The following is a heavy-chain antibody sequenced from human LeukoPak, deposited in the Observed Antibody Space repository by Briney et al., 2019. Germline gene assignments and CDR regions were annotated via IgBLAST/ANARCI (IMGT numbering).Heavy chain of an antibody. CDR1: GFTFSNYA. Sequence: GGSLRLSCAASGFTFSNYAMHWVRQAPGKGLEWVAGISYAGSNKYYTDSVKGRFTVSRDDSKHTLYLQMNRLRAEDTAMYYCARDWAYYFDYWGQGTLVTVSP. D-gene: IGHD3-16*01. V-gene: IGHV3-30-3*01. CDR3: ARDWAYYFDY. CDR2: ISYAGSNK. J-gene: IGHJ4*02.